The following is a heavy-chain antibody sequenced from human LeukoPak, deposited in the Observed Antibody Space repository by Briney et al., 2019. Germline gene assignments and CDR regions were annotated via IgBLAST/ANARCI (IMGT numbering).Heavy chain of an antibody. CDR2: ISSSGSTI. D-gene: IGHD5-18*01. Sequence: GGSLRLSCAASGFTFSDYYMSWIRQAPGKGLEWVSYISSSGSTIYYADSVKGRFTISRDNAKNSLYLQMNSLRAEDTAVYYCASSRSGRTDTEYFDYWGQGTLVTVPS. V-gene: IGHV3-11*04. CDR1: GFTFSDYY. CDR3: ASSRSGRTDTEYFDY. J-gene: IGHJ4*02.